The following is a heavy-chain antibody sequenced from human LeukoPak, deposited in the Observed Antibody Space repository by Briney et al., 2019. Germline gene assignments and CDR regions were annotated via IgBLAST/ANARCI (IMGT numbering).Heavy chain of an antibody. CDR1: GYTFTSYG. Sequence: GASVKVSCKASGYTFTSYGISWVRQAPGQGLEWMGWISAYNGNTNYAQKLQGRVTMTTDTSTSTAYMELRSLRSDDTAVYYCARGITMVRGVTDKYYFDYWGQGTLVTVSS. CDR2: ISAYNGNT. CDR3: ARGITMVRGVTDKYYFDY. V-gene: IGHV1-18*01. D-gene: IGHD3-10*01. J-gene: IGHJ4*02.